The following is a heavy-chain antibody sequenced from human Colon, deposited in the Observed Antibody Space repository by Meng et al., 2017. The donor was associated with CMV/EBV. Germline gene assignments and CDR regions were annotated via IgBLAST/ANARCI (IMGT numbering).Heavy chain of an antibody. CDR1: CGFFSKYL. CDR2: IYHSQL. CDR3: ATGSSQAWELLHY. D-gene: IGHD1-26*01. V-gene: IGHV4-34*01. Sequence: GAGPFKPSGTPSLTLTFWCGFFSKYLWARDRSPPGEGVELIGEIYHSQLNYNPSLKSRVTISRDTSKNQFSLKLSSVTAADTAVYYCATGSSQAWELLHYWGQGTLVTVSS. J-gene: IGHJ4*02.